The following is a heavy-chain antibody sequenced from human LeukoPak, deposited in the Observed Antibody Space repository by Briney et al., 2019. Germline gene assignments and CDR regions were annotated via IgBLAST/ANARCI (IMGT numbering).Heavy chain of an antibody. CDR1: GFTFSSYW. V-gene: IGHV3-7*01. CDR2: IKQDGSEK. CDR3: ARWDGLWFGELFSYYFDY. D-gene: IGHD3-10*01. J-gene: IGHJ4*02. Sequence: GGSLRLSCAASGFTFSSYWMSWVRQAPGKGLEWVANIKQDGSEKYYVDSVKGRFTVSRDNAKNSLYLQMNSLRAEDTAVYYCARWDGLWFGELFSYYFDYWGQGTLVTVSS.